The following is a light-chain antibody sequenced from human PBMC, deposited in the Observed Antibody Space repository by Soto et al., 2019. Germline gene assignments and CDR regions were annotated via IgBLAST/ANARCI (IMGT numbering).Light chain of an antibody. Sequence: SVLTQPPSASGTPGQRVTISCSGSSSNIGSNYVYWYQQLPGTAPKLLIYRNNQRPSGVPDRFSGSKSGTSASLAISGLRSEVEADYYCAAWDDSLSGPVFGGGTKLTVL. CDR3: AAWDDSLSGPV. J-gene: IGLJ2*01. CDR2: RNN. CDR1: SSNIGSNY. V-gene: IGLV1-47*01.